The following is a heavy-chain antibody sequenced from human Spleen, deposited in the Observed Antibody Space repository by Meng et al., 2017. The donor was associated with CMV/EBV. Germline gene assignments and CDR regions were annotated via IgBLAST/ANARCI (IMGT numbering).Heavy chain of an antibody. Sequence: GSLRLSCAVYGGSFSGYYWSWIRQPPGKGLEWIGEINHSGSTNYNPSLKSRVTMSVDTSKNQFSLKLSSVTAADTAVYYCARGGYCSSTSCYGAPDYWGQGTLVTVSS. V-gene: IGHV4-34*01. D-gene: IGHD2-2*01. CDR1: GGSFSGYY. CDR2: INHSGST. J-gene: IGHJ4*02. CDR3: ARGGYCSSTSCYGAPDY.